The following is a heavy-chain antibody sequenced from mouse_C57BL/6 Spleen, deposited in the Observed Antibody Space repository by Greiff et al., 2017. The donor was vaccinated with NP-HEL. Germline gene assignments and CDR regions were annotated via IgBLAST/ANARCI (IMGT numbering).Heavy chain of an antibody. J-gene: IGHJ4*01. CDR2: IWSGGST. CDR1: GFSLTSYG. V-gene: IGHV2-2*01. CDR3: ARSSVYYAMDD. Sequence: QVQLQQSGPGLVQPSQSLSITCTVSGFSLTSYGVHWVRQSPGKGLEWLGVIWSGGSTDYNAAFISRLSISKDNSKSQVFFKMNSLQADDTARYYCARSSVYYAMDDWGQGTSVTVSS.